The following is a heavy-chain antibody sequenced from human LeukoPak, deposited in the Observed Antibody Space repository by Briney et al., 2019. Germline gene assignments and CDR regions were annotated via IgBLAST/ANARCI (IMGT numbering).Heavy chain of an antibody. CDR2: INQDGSEK. CDR1: GFTFSTYW. V-gene: IGHV3-7*01. Sequence: GGSLRLFCAGSGFTFSTYWMTWVRQAPGKGLEWVANINQDGSEKYYVASVQGRFTISRDNAKNSLSLQMNSLRAEDTSVYYCARDRGRSARGYYYGMDVWGQGTAVTVSS. D-gene: IGHD2-15*01. CDR3: ARDRGRSARGYYYGMDV. J-gene: IGHJ6*02.